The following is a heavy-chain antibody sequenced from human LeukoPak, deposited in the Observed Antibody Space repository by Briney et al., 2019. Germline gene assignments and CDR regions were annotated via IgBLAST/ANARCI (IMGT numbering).Heavy chain of an antibody. CDR1: GGSFSGYY. CDR3: ARSWDYDSSGYYYVDY. Sequence: SETLSLTCAVYGGSFSGYYWSWIRQPPGKGLEWIGEINHSGSTNYNASLKSRVTISVDTSKHQFSLKLSSVTAADTAVYYCARSWDYDSSGYYYVDYWGQGTLVTVSS. D-gene: IGHD3-22*01. CDR2: INHSGST. J-gene: IGHJ4*02. V-gene: IGHV4-34*01.